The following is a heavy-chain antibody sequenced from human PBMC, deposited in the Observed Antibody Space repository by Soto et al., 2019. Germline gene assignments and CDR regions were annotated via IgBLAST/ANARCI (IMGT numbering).Heavy chain of an antibody. Sequence: QVQLRESGPGLVKPSETLSLTCTVSGGSMNTYYWSWIRQFPGKGLEWIGYIYYSGNTNYNPSLNRLVTVSVDTSKNQFSLNLNSVTAADTAVYYCARGGWSLDCWGQGTLVTVSS. J-gene: IGHJ4*02. D-gene: IGHD6-19*01. V-gene: IGHV4-59*01. CDR1: GGSMNTYY. CDR2: IYYSGNT. CDR3: ARGGWSLDC.